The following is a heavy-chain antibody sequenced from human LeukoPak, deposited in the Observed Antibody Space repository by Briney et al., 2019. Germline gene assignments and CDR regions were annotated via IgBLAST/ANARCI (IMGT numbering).Heavy chain of an antibody. CDR1: GFTFSNCA. V-gene: IGHV3-23*01. Sequence: GGSLRLSCAASGFTFSNCAMSWVRQAPGKGLEWVSFIVRSGGSTYYADSVSGRFTISRDNSKNTLYLRMNSLRAEDTAIYYCAKRESSGSNYFDYWGQGTLVTVSS. D-gene: IGHD6-19*01. CDR3: AKRESSGSNYFDY. CDR2: IVRSGGST. J-gene: IGHJ4*02.